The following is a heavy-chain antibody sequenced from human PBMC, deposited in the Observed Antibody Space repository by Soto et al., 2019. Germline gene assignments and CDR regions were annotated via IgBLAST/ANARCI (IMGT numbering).Heavy chain of an antibody. CDR2: IYYSGST. J-gene: IGHJ4*02. Sequence: SETLSLTCTVSGGSISSSSYYWGWIRQPPGKGLEWIGSIYYSGSTYYNPSLKSRVTISVDTSKNQFSLKLSSVTAADTAVYYCARCKSGYYPFYYFDYWGQGTLVTVSS. D-gene: IGHD3-3*01. CDR3: ARCKSGYYPFYYFDY. V-gene: IGHV4-39*01. CDR1: GGSISSSSYY.